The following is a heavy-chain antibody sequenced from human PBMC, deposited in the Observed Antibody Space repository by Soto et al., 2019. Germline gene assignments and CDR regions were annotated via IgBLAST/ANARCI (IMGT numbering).Heavy chain of an antibody. CDR1: GESFSGYY. J-gene: IGHJ6*02. CDR3: AREGSSPFYYYYGVDV. D-gene: IGHD6-6*01. V-gene: IGHV4-34*01. Sequence: SETLSLTCAVYGESFSGYYWSWIRQPPGKGLEWLGEINHSGSTNYSPSLKSRVTISVDTSKNHFSLKLNSVTAADTAVYYCAREGSSPFYYYYGVDVWGQGTTVTVS. CDR2: INHSGST.